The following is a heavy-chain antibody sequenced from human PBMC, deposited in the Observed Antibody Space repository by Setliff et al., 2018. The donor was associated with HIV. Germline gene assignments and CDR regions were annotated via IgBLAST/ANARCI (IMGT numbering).Heavy chain of an antibody. CDR1: GYMFSSYG. CDR2: ISAYNGNT. Sequence: ASVKVSCKTSGYMFSSYGISWVRQAPGQGLEWMGWISAYNGNTNYAQKLQGRVTMTTDTSTSTAYMELRSLRSDDTAVYYCARDGEYYYDSGGPVFDPWGQGTLVTVSS. V-gene: IGHV1-18*01. CDR3: ARDGEYYYDSGGPVFDP. D-gene: IGHD3-22*01. J-gene: IGHJ5*02.